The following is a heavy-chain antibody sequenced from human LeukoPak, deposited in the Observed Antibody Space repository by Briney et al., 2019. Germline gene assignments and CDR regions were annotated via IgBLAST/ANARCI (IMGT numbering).Heavy chain of an antibody. V-gene: IGHV3-30*03. J-gene: IGHJ3*02. CDR2: ISYDGSNK. D-gene: IGHD6-13*01. CDR1: GFTFSSYG. CDR3: ARRGLAEADAFDI. Sequence: GRSLRLSCAASGFTFSSYGMHWVRQAPGKGLEWVAVISYDGSNKYYADSVKGRFTISRDNSKNTLYLQMNSLRAEDTAVYYCARRGLAEADAFDIWGQGTMVTVSS.